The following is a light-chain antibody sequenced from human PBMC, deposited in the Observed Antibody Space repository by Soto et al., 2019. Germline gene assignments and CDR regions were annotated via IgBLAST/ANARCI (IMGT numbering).Light chain of an antibody. J-gene: IGKJ1*01. CDR3: QQYNTSSQT. Sequence: DIQMTQSPSTLSASVGDRVTITCRASQSISNWLAWYQQKPGKAPKLLIYKASSLEGGVPSRFSGSGSGTEFTLTITSLQPDDFATYYCQQYNTSSQTFGQGTKVDI. V-gene: IGKV1-5*03. CDR1: QSISNW. CDR2: KAS.